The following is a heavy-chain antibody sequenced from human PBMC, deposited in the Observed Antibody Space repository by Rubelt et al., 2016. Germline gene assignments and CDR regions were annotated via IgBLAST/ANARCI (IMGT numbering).Heavy chain of an antibody. V-gene: IGHV1-46*01. J-gene: IGHJ5*02. CDR1: GYAFTSYH. Sequence: QVQLVQSGAEVKKPGASVKVSCKASGYAFTSYHMHWVRQAPGQGLEWMGTINPSGSSTSYAQKFQGRVTMTRDTSISTAYMELSSLRPDDTAVYFCARGADYGDSGWFDTWGQGTLVTVSS. CDR2: INPSGSST. CDR3: ARGADYGDSGWFDT. D-gene: IGHD4-17*01.